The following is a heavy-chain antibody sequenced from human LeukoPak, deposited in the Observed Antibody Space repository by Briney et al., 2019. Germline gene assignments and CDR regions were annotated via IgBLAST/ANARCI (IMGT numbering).Heavy chain of an antibody. CDR1: GGSFSGYY. J-gene: IGHJ3*02. CDR3: ARRGYYDSSGGAFDI. V-gene: IGHV4-34*01. D-gene: IGHD3-22*01. Sequence: KPSETLSLTCAVYGGSFSGYYWSWIRQPPGKGLEWIGEINYSGSTYYNPSLKSRVTISVDTSKNQFSLKLSSVTAADTAVYYCARRGYYDSSGGAFDIWGQGTMVTVSS. CDR2: INYSGST.